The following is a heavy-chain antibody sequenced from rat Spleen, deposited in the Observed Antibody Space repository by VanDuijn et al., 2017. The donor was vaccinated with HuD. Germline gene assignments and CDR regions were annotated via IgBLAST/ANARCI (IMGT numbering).Heavy chain of an antibody. CDR2: ISSAGST. CDR3: TSAGATVGDY. J-gene: IGHJ2*01. CDR1: GFSLTSHG. Sequence: QVQLKESGPGLVQPSQTLSLTCTVSGFSLTSHGVSWVRQPPGKGLEWIAAISSAGSTYYNSALKSRLSISRDTSKSQVFLKMNSLQSEDTAIYFCTSAGATVGDYWGQGVMVTVSS. V-gene: IGHV2S12*01. D-gene: IGHD1-8*01.